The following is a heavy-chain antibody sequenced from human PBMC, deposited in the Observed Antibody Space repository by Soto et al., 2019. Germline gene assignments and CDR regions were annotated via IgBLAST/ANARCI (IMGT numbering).Heavy chain of an antibody. V-gene: IGHV3-15*01. CDR1: GFTFSNAW. J-gene: IGHJ4*02. CDR3: TTDIVVVAMYYFDY. D-gene: IGHD2-15*01. CDR2: SKSKTDGGTT. Sequence: EVQLVESGGGLVKPGGPLRLSCAASGFTFSNAWMSWVRQAPGKVLEWVGRSKSKTDGGTTDYAAPVKGRFTISRDDSKNTLYLQMNSLKTEDTAVYYCTTDIVVVAMYYFDYWGQGTLVTVSS.